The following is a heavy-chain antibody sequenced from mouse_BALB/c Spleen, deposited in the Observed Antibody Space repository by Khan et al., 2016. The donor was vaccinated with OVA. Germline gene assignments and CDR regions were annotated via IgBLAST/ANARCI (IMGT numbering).Heavy chain of an antibody. CDR1: GFSLTNYS. V-gene: IGHV2-2*02. J-gene: IGHJ3*01. CDR3: AKRGYDYGRGALFAY. Sequence: QVQLKESGPGLVQPSQSLSITCTVSGFSLTNYSVHWVRQSPGKGLEWLGVIWSAGSTDYNAAFIYRLTISKDNYRSQAFFKMNSLQPNDTAIYYCAKRGYDYGRGALFAYWGQGTLVTVSA. D-gene: IGHD2-4*01. CDR2: IWSAGST.